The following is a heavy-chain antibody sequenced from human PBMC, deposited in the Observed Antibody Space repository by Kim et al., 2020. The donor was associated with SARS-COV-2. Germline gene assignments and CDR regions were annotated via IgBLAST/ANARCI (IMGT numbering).Heavy chain of an antibody. CDR1: GYTFTSYG. CDR2: ISAYNGNT. J-gene: IGHJ4*02. D-gene: IGHD3-22*01. Sequence: ASVKVSCKASGYTFTSYGISWVRQAPGQGLEWMGWISAYNGNTNYAQKLQGRVTMTTDTSTSTAYMELRSLRSDDTAVYYCARDHSMYYYDSSGYSNWGQGALVTVSS. V-gene: IGHV1-18*01. CDR3: ARDHSMYYYDSSGYSN.